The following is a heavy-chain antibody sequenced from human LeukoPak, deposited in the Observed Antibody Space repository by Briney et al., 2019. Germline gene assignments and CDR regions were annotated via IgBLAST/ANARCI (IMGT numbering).Heavy chain of an antibody. V-gene: IGHV1-46*01. CDR1: GYTFTSYY. J-gene: IGHJ4*02. CDR3: ARGQREWLRREGLFVY. D-gene: IGHD5-12*01. CDR2: INPSGGST. Sequence: ASVKVSCKASGYTFTSYYMHWVGQAAGQGLEWRGIINPSGGSTSHAQKFQRRVTMTRDMSTSTAYMELSSLRSEGTAVYYCARGQREWLRREGLFVYWGQGTLVTVPS.